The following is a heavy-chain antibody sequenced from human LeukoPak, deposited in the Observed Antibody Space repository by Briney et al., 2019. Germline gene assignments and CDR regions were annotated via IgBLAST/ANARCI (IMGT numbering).Heavy chain of an antibody. D-gene: IGHD6-13*01. CDR3: ARPRVAAAGPFDY. V-gene: IGHV3-66*04. Sequence: GGSLRLSCAASGFTVSSNYMSWVRQAPGKGLEWVSVIYSGGSTYYADSVKGRFTISRDNSKNTLYLQMNSLRAEDTAVYYCARPRVAAAGPFDYWGQGTLVTVSS. CDR1: GFTVSSNY. J-gene: IGHJ4*02. CDR2: IYSGGST.